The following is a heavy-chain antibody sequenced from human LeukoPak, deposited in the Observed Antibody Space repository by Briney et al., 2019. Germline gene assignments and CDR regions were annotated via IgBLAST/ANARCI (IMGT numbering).Heavy chain of an antibody. CDR1: GFTFDDYA. J-gene: IGHJ6*02. V-gene: IGHV3-9*01. Sequence: PGGSLRLSCAASGFTFDDYAMPWVRQAPGKGLEWVSGISWNSGSIGYADSVKGRFTISRDNAKNSLYLQMNSLRAEDTALYYCAKDHCGGDCYQDVWGQGTTVTVSS. D-gene: IGHD2-21*02. CDR3: AKDHCGGDCYQDV. CDR2: ISWNSGSI.